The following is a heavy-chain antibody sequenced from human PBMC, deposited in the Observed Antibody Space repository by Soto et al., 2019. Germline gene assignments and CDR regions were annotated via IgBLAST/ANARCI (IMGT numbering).Heavy chain of an antibody. Sequence: SETLSLTCTVYGGSFSGYYWSWIRQPPGKGLEWIGEINHGGSTNYNPSLKSRVTISVDTSKNQFSLKLSSVTAADTAVYYCARENTFFKDLDYWGQGTLVTVSS. V-gene: IGHV4-34*01. J-gene: IGHJ4*02. CDR3: ARENTFFKDLDY. CDR1: GGSFSGYY. D-gene: IGHD3-3*01. CDR2: INHGGST.